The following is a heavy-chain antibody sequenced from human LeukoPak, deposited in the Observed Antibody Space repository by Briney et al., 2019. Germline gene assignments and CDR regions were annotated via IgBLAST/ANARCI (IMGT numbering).Heavy chain of an antibody. Sequence: KPSETLSLTCAVYGGSFSGYYWSWIRQPPGKGLEWIGEINHSGSTNYNPSLKSRATISVDTSKNQFSLKLSSVTAADTAVYYCAREPAAKVYYYYYYMDVWGKGTTVTVSS. CDR1: GGSFSGYY. D-gene: IGHD2-2*01. J-gene: IGHJ6*03. CDR3: AREPAAKVYYYYYYMDV. V-gene: IGHV4-34*01. CDR2: INHSGST.